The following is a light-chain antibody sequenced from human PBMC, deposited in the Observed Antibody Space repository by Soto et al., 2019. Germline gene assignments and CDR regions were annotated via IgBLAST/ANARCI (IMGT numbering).Light chain of an antibody. V-gene: IGKV3-20*01. J-gene: IGKJ1*01. CDR3: QQYGSSHTRT. CDR2: DAS. CDR1: QSVRNNY. Sequence: EIVLTQSPGTLSLSPGERATLSCRASQSVRNNYLAWYQQKPGQAPRLLIYDASSRATDIPDRFSGSGSGTDSTLTISRLEPEDFAVYYCQQYGSSHTRTFGQGTKVETK.